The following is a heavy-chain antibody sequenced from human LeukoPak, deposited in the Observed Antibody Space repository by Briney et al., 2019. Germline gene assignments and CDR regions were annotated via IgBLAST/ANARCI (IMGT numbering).Heavy chain of an antibody. CDR2: IDHSGST. Sequence: KPSETLSLTCAVYGGSFSGYYWSWIRQPPGKGLEWIGEIDHSGSTNYNPSLKSRVTISVDTSKNQFSLKLSSVTAADTAVYYCARAWYSSGWYVLGYWGQGTLVTVSS. CDR3: ARAWYSSGWYVLGY. CDR1: GGSFSGYY. V-gene: IGHV4-34*01. D-gene: IGHD6-19*01. J-gene: IGHJ4*02.